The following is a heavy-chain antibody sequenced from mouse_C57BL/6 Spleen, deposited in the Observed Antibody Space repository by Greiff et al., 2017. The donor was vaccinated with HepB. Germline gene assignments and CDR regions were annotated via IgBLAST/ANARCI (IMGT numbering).Heavy chain of an antibody. J-gene: IGHJ2*01. V-gene: IGHV1-4*01. CDR1: GYTFTSYT. CDR2: INPSSGYT. Sequence: VQLQQSGAELARPGASVKMSCKASGYTFTSYTMHWVKQRPGQGLEWIGYINPSSGYTKYNQKFKDKATLTADKSSSTAYMQLSSLTSEDSAVYYCASTITPVVAQYYFDYWGQGTTLTVSS. CDR3: ASTITPVVAQYYFDY. D-gene: IGHD1-1*01.